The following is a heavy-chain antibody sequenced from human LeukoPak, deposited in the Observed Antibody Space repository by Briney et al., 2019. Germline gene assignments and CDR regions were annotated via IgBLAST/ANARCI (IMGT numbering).Heavy chain of an antibody. Sequence: SVKVSSKASGGTFSSYAISWVRQAPGQGLEWMGGIIPIFGTANYAQKFQGRVTITADESTSTAYMELSSLRSEDTAVYYCARDGCSSTSCYKASHYYYYMDVWGKGTTVTVSS. D-gene: IGHD2-2*02. J-gene: IGHJ6*03. CDR3: ARDGCSSTSCYKASHYYYYMDV. CDR1: GGTFSSYA. CDR2: IIPIFGTA. V-gene: IGHV1-69*13.